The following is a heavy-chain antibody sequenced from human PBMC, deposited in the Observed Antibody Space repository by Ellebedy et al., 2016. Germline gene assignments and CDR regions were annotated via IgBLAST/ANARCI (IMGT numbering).Heavy chain of an antibody. Sequence: SETLSLTCTVSGGSVSTSNYYWGWIRQPPGKGLECIGSIYYSGSTYYNPSLKSRVTISVDTSKNQFSLKLTSVTAADTAVYYCARRYYDFWSGSAFDYWGQGTLVTVSS. V-gene: IGHV4-39*01. CDR3: ARRYYDFWSGSAFDY. D-gene: IGHD3-3*01. CDR2: IYYSGST. CDR1: GGSVSTSNYY. J-gene: IGHJ4*02.